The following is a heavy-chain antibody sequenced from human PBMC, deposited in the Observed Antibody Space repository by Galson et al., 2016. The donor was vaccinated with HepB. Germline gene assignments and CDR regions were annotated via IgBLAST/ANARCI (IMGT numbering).Heavy chain of an antibody. V-gene: IGHV5-51*01. D-gene: IGHD5-12*01. CDR2: IYPGDSDT. CDR1: GYSFSGYW. Sequence: QSGAEVKKPGESLRISCKGSGYSFSGYWISWVRQMPGKGLEWMGIIYPGDSDTRYSPSFQGQVTISADKSISTAYLQWSSLKASDTAMYYCARQGLRQGRYYCMDVWGQGTTVTVSS. J-gene: IGHJ6*02. CDR3: ARQGLRQGRYYCMDV.